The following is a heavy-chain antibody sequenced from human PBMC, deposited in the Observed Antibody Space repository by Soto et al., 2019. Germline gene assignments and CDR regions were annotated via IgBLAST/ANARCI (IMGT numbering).Heavy chain of an antibody. CDR1: GFTFSSYS. Sequence: GSLRLSCAASGFTFSSYSMNWFRQAPGKGLEWVSSISSSSSYIYYADSVKGRFTISRDNAKNSLYLQMNSLRAEDTAVYYCASLTHDFWSGFYPYSYYGTDVWGQGTTVTVSS. V-gene: IGHV3-21*01. D-gene: IGHD3-3*01. J-gene: IGHJ6*02. CDR2: ISSSSSYI. CDR3: ASLTHDFWSGFYPYSYYGTDV.